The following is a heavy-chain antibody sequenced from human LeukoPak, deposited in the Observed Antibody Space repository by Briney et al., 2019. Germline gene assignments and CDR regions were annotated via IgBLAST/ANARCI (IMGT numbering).Heavy chain of an antibody. V-gene: IGHV1-69*13. Sequence: SVKVSCKASGGTFSSYAISWVRQAPGQGLEWMGGIIPIFGTANYAQKFQGKVTITADESTSTAYMELSSLRSEDTAVYYCASSPGDYYFDYWGQGTLVTVSS. CDR2: IIPIFGTA. CDR1: GGTFSSYA. D-gene: IGHD1-26*01. CDR3: ASSPGDYYFDY. J-gene: IGHJ4*02.